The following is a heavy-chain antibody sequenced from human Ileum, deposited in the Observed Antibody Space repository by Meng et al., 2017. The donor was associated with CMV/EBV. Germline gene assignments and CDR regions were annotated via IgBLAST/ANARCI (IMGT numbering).Heavy chain of an antibody. Sequence: ASVKVSCKASGYTFTAFGISWVRQAPGQGLEWMGWVNSASGGTYYAQNFQGRVSMTRDTSISTTYMELDSLRSDDTAMYYCVSLVTLRQGVADWGQGTLVTVSS. D-gene: IGHD2-21*02. CDR2: VNSASGGT. CDR1: GYTFTAFG. CDR3: VSLVTLRQGVAD. V-gene: IGHV1-2*02. J-gene: IGHJ4*02.